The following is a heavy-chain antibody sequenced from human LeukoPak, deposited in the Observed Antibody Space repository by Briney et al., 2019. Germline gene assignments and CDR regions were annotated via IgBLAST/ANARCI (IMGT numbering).Heavy chain of an antibody. Sequence: GGSLRLSCAASGFTFTNYLMNWVRQAPGKGLEWVAKIDQDGSEKSYVDSVKGRFTISRDNAKNSLYLQMNSLRAEDTAVYFCARGNYASGSLQWYYFDYWGQGTLVTVSS. CDR3: ARGNYASGSLQWYYFDY. D-gene: IGHD3-10*01. J-gene: IGHJ4*02. CDR1: GFTFTNYL. V-gene: IGHV3-7*04. CDR2: IDQDGSEK.